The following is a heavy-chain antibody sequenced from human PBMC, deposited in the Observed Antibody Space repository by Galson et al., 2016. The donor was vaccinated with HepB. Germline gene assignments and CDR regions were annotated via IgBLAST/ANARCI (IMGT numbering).Heavy chain of an antibody. J-gene: IGHJ4*02. CDR3: ARGGGYYYFDY. CDR2: INSDESNT. V-gene: IGHV3-74*01. Sequence: LRLSCAASGFTFSSYWMHWVRQAPGKGLVWVSRINSDESNTNYADSVKGRFTIPRDNAKNTLYLQMNSLRAEYTAVYYCARGGGYYYFDYWGQGNLVTVSS. CDR1: GFTFSSYW. D-gene: IGHD2-21*01.